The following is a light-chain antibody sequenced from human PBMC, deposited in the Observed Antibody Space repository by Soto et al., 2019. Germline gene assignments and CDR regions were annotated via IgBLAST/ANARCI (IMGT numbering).Light chain of an antibody. CDR1: SADVGTSNF. CDR3: TSYRRGPLYV. Sequence: QSVLTQPASVSGSPGQSITISCTGISADVGTSNFVSWYQHHPGKAPRLILYDVANRPSGVSNRFSGSKPGDTASLTISGLQVDDEADYYCTSYRRGPLYVFGTGTKVTVL. V-gene: IGLV2-14*03. CDR2: DVA. J-gene: IGLJ1*01.